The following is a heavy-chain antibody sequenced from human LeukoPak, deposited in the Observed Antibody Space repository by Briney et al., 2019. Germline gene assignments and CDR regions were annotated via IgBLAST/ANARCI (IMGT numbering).Heavy chain of an antibody. J-gene: IGHJ5*02. CDR1: GGSFSGYY. CDR2: INHSGST. Sequence: SETLSLTCAVYGGSFSGYYWSWIRQPPGKGLEWIGEINHSGSTNYNPSLKSRVTISVDTSKNQFSLKLSSVTAADTAVYYCARGWRAYGGKTPRGWFDPWGQGTLVTVSS. V-gene: IGHV4-34*01. CDR3: ARGWRAYGGKTPRGWFDP. D-gene: IGHD4-23*01.